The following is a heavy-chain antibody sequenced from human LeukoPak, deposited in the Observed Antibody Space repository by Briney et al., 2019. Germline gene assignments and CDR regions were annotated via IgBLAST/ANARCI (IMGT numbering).Heavy chain of an antibody. Sequence: PSETLSLTCTVSGGSISSSSYYWGWIRQPPGKGLEWIGSIYYSGSTYYNPSLKSRVTISVDTSKNQFSLKLSSVTAADTAVYYCAGSNCSGGSCYPLVYYYGMDVWGQGTTVTVSS. CDR1: GGSISSSSYY. CDR2: IYYSGST. J-gene: IGHJ6*02. CDR3: AGSNCSGGSCYPLVYYYGMDV. V-gene: IGHV4-39*07. D-gene: IGHD2-15*01.